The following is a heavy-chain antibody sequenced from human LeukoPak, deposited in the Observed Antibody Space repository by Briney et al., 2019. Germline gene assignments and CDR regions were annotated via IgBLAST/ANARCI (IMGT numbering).Heavy chain of an antibody. D-gene: IGHD4-17*01. CDR2: FYSGGDT. CDR3: AGAYGYNYFDY. Sequence: PGGSLRLSCAVSGFTVSSNYMSWVRQAPGKGLEWVSVFYSGGDTYYADSVQGRFTISRDNSKNTLYLQMNSLRAEDTAVYYCAGAYGYNYFDYWGQGTLVTVSS. CDR1: GFTVSSNY. J-gene: IGHJ4*02. V-gene: IGHV3-53*01.